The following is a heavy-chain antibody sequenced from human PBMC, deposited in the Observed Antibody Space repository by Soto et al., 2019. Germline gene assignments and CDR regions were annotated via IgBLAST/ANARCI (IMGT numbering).Heavy chain of an antibody. D-gene: IGHD3-3*01. CDR1: GFTFSSYA. CDR3: AKSPPLFWSGYYTGYYFDY. CDR2: ISGSGGST. V-gene: IGHV3-23*01. J-gene: IGHJ4*02. Sequence: GESLRLSCAASGFTFSSYAMSWVRQAPGKGLEWVSAISGSGGSTYYADSVKGRFTISRDNSKNTLYLQMNSLRAEDTAVYYCAKSPPLFWSGYYTGYYFDYWGQGTLVTVSS.